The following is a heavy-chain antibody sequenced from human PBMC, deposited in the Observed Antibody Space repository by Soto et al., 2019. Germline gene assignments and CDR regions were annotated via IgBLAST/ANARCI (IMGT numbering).Heavy chain of an antibody. CDR3: ARVPYCSGGSCYSYYYYYMDV. Sequence: GGSLRLSCAASGFTFSSYSMNWVRQAPGKGLEWVSYISSSSSTIYYADSVKGRFTISRDNAKNSLYLQMNSLRAEDTAVYYCARVPYCSGGSCYSYYYYYMDVWGKGTTVTVSS. D-gene: IGHD2-15*01. V-gene: IGHV3-48*01. CDR1: GFTFSSYS. J-gene: IGHJ6*03. CDR2: ISSSSSTI.